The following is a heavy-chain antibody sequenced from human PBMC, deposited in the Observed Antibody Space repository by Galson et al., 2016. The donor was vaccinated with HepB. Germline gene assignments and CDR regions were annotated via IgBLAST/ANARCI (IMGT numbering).Heavy chain of an antibody. J-gene: IGHJ4*02. CDR1: GGSLSGYT. CDR3: ARGFKDITMVVVVFTSAPYFCDS. Sequence: SETLSLTCAVSGGSLSGYTWTWIRQPPGKGLEWVGEVNHSGSTNYNPSLKSRVSMSIDKSKNQFSLRLYSLTAADTAVYYSARGFKDITMVVVVFTSAPYFCDSWGQGTLVTVSS. D-gene: IGHD3-22*01. V-gene: IGHV4-34*01. CDR2: VNHSGST.